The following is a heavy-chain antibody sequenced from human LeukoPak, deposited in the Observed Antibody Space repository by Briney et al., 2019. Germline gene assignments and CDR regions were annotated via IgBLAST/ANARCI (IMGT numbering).Heavy chain of an antibody. CDR2: IRGSRGSR. J-gene: IGHJ4*02. CDR3: AKDGYSESY. V-gene: IGHV3-23*01. D-gene: IGHD2-2*03. CDR1: GFTFSNYP. Sequence: PGGSLILSSSTPGFTFSNYPRSWVRQAPAKGLERVSAIRGSRGSRYEADSVKGRFTHSRDNYNSTLYLQMNSLRAEDTAVYYCAKDGYSESYWGQGNLVTVSS.